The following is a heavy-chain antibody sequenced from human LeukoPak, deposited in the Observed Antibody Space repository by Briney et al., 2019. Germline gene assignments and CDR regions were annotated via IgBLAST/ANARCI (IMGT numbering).Heavy chain of an antibody. CDR3: ARDPDYYDSSGLSDY. V-gene: IGHV4-39*07. D-gene: IGHD3-22*01. CDR1: GGSISSSSYY. CDR2: IYYSGST. Sequence: SETLSLTCTVSGGSISSSSYYWGWTRQPPGKGLEWIGSIYYSGSTYYNPSLKSRVTISVDTSKNQFSLKLSSVTAADTAVYYCARDPDYYDSSGLSDYWGQGTLVTVSS. J-gene: IGHJ4*02.